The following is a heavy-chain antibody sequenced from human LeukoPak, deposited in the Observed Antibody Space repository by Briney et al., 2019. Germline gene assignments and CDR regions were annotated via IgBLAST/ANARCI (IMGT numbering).Heavy chain of an antibody. CDR3: ARLTRYAGDP. V-gene: IGHV3-48*04. CDR2: ISSSSSTI. CDR1: GFTFSSYT. D-gene: IGHD3-9*01. J-gene: IGHJ5*02. Sequence: GGSLRLSCAASGFTFSSYTMNWVRQAPGKGLEWVSYISSSSSTIYYADSVKGRFSVSRDNAKNSLYLQMNSLRAEDTAVYYCARLTRYAGDPWGQGTLVIVSS.